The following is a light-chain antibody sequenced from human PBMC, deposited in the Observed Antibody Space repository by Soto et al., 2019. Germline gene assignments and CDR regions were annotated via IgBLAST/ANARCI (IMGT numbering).Light chain of an antibody. J-gene: IGLJ3*02. V-gene: IGLV1-44*01. CDR3: ALWDDSLNGWV. CDR2: SDN. Sequence: QAVVTQPPSASGTPGQRVTISCSGSRSNIGVNAVNWYQQLPGTAPKLLIYSDNQRPSGVPDRFSGSKSGSSASLAISGLQSEVEADYYCALWDDSLNGWVFGGGTKLTVL. CDR1: RSNIGVNA.